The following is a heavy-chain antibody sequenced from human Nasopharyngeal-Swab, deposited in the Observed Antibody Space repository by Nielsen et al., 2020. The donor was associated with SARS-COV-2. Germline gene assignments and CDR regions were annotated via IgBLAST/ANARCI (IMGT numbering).Heavy chain of an antibody. CDR1: GFTFSSYA. Sequence: ESLKISCAASGFTFSSYAMSWVRQAPGKGLEWVSAISGSGGSTYYADSVKGRFTISRDNSKNTLYLQMNSLRAEDTAVYYCAKGIAVARGYYYGMDVWGQGTTVTVSS. CDR2: ISGSGGST. V-gene: IGHV3-23*01. J-gene: IGHJ6*02. D-gene: IGHD6-19*01. CDR3: AKGIAVARGYYYGMDV.